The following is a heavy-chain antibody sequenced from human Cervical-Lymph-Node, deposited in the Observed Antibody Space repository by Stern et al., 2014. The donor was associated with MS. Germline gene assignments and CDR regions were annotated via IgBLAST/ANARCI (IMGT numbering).Heavy chain of an antibody. V-gene: IGHV3-33*01. CDR2: IWRDGSEK. CDR1: GLTFSNYG. Sequence: MQLVESGGDVVQPGKSLRLSCAASGLTFSNYGMHWVRQAPGKGLDWVAVIWRDGSEKYYADSVKGRFTVSRDNSKNTVYLEMNSLRAEDTALYYCATITPVDYWGQGTLVIVSS. D-gene: IGHD1-14*01. J-gene: IGHJ4*02. CDR3: ATITPVDY.